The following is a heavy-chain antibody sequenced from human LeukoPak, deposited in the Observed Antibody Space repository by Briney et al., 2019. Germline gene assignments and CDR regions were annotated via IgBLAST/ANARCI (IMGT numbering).Heavy chain of an antibody. CDR3: ARVVASTSIDS. CDR2: ISYTGIT. Sequence: SETLSLTCTVSGGSIGSSAYSWGWIRQPPGKGLEWIGSISYTGITYYNPSLKSRVTISVDTSTNRFSLKLTSVTAADTALYYCARVVASTSIDSWGQGTLVTVSS. V-gene: IGHV4-39*07. D-gene: IGHD2-15*01. J-gene: IGHJ4*02. CDR1: GGSIGSSAYS.